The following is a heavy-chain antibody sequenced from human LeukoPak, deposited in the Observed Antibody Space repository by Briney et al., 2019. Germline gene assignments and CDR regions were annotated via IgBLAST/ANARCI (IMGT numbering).Heavy chain of an antibody. CDR1: GFTFSSYG. V-gene: IGHV3-33*08. CDR3: ARVKLEWLLPYFDY. J-gene: IGHJ4*02. Sequence: GGSLRLSCAASGFTFSSYGMHWVRQAPGKGLEWVAVIWYGGSNKYYADSVKGRFTISRDNAKNSLYLQMNSLRAEDTAVYYCARVKLEWLLPYFDYWGQGTLVTVSS. CDR2: IWYGGSNK. D-gene: IGHD3-3*01.